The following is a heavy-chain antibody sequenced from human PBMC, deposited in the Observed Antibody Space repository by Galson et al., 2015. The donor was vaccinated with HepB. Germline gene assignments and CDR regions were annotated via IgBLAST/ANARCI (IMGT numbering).Heavy chain of an antibody. CDR1: GYTFTGYH. D-gene: IGHD6-13*01. V-gene: IGHV1-2*06. Sequence: SVKVSCKASGYTFTGYHMHWVRQAPGQGLEWMGRINPNSGGTNYAQKFQGRVTMTRDTSISTAYMELSRLRSDDTAVYYCARSFSSSWYYFDYWGQGTLVTVSS. CDR2: INPNSGGT. CDR3: ARSFSSSWYYFDY. J-gene: IGHJ4*02.